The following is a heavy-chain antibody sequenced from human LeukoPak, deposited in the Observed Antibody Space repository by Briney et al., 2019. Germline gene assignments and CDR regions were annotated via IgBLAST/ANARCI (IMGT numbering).Heavy chain of an antibody. CDR1: GFTFSSYW. V-gene: IGHV3-74*01. Sequence: GGSLRLSWAASGFTFSSYWMHWVRQAPGKGLVWVSRINSDGSSTSYADSVKGRFTISRDNAKNTLYLQMNSLRAEDTAVYYCARGDYYGSGAYMDVWGKGTTVTISS. D-gene: IGHD3-10*01. J-gene: IGHJ6*03. CDR2: INSDGSST. CDR3: ARGDYYGSGAYMDV.